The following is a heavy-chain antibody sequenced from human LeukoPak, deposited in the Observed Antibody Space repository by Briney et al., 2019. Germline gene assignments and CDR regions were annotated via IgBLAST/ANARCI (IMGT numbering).Heavy chain of an antibody. V-gene: IGHV4-4*07. CDR2: IYTSGST. J-gene: IGHJ4*02. Sequence: PSETLSLTCSVSGDSISGYYWSWIRQPAGKGLEWIGRIYTSGSTNYNPSLKSRVTMSVDTSKNQFSLNLTSATAADTAVYYCARDRSASYRFDYWGRGTLVTVSS. CDR3: ARDRSASYRFDY. D-gene: IGHD1-26*01. CDR1: GDSISGYY.